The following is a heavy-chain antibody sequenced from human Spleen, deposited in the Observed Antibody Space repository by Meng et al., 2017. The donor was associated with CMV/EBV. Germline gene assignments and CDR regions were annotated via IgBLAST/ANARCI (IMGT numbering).Heavy chain of an antibody. V-gene: IGHV1-2*02. CDR3: ARWDCGSTRCYTGGDF. CDR2: VNPNTGDT. Sequence: ASVKVSCKASEYTFAAYFMHWVRQAPGQGLEWMGWVNPNTGDTKYSQKFQGRVTMARDTSISTAYMELSSLRSDDTAVYYCARWDCGSTRCYTGGDFWGQGTLVTVSS. D-gene: IGHD2-2*02. CDR1: EYTFAAYF. J-gene: IGHJ4*02.